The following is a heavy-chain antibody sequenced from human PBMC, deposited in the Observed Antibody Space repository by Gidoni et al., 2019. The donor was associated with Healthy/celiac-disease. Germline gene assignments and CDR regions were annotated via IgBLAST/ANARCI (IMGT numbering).Heavy chain of an antibody. CDR3: ARAGGYSGYDTFFDY. V-gene: IGHV3-48*02. D-gene: IGHD5-12*01. Sequence: EVQLVESGGGLVQPGGSLRLSCAASGFTFSSYSMNWVRQAPGKGLEWVSYMSSSSSTIYYADSVKGRFTISRDNAKNSLYLQMNSLRDEDTAVYYCARAGGYSGYDTFFDYWGQGTLVTVSS. CDR2: MSSSSSTI. J-gene: IGHJ4*02. CDR1: GFTFSSYS.